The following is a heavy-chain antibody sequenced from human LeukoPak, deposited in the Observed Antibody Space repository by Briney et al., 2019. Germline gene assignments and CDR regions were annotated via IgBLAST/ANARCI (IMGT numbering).Heavy chain of an antibody. D-gene: IGHD3-22*01. CDR2: IYYSGST. CDR3: ARDNYYEGAFDV. J-gene: IGHJ3*01. Sequence: SETLSLTCTVSGGSISSYYWSWIRQPPGKGLEWIGYIYYSGSTNYNPSLKSRVTISVDTSKNQFSLKLSSVTAADTAVYYCARDNYYEGAFDVWGQGTMVTVSS. V-gene: IGHV4-59*12. CDR1: GGSISSYY.